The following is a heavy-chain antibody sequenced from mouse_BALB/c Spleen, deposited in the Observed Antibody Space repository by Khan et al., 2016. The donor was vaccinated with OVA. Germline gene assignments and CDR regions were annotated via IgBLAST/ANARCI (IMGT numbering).Heavy chain of an antibody. Sequence: QVRLQQSGSGLVQPSQSLSITCTVSGFSLTSYGVHWVSQSPGKGLEWLGVIWSGGSTAYNAAFISKLSICKDNSNCQAFFKMNSLQANETATYYCARRYDYDEALAYWGQGTLVTVSA. CDR2: IWSGGST. CDR1: GFSLTSYG. J-gene: IGHJ3*01. CDR3: ARRYDYDEALAY. D-gene: IGHD2-4*01. V-gene: IGHV2-2*02.